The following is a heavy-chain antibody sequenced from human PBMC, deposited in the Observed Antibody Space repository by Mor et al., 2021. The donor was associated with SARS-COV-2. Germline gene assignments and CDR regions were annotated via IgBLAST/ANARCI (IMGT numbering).Heavy chain of an antibody. CDR2: MFHSGST. J-gene: IGHJ3*02. Sequence: GIRQPPGKGLEWIATMFHSGSTYSNPSLKRRLTISMDTSQNHVSLKLTSVTASDTALYFCARGRQEQFGGVDAFDIWGPGTMV. V-gene: IGHV4-38-2*02. CDR3: ARGRQEQFGGVDAFDI. D-gene: IGHD3-16*01.